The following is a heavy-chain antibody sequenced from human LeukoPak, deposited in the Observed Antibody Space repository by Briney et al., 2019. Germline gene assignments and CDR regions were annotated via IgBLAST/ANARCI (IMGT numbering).Heavy chain of an antibody. J-gene: IGHJ4*02. Sequence: PGGSLRLSCAASGFTFSSYWMSWVRQAPGKGLEWVGNIKQDGSDKYYVDSVKGRFTISRDNAKNSVFLQMNSLRAEDTAVYYCAKGTSSSCYSAPNYWGQGTLVTVSS. CDR1: GFTFSSYW. V-gene: IGHV3-7*01. CDR2: IKQDGSDK. CDR3: AKGTSSSCYSAPNY. D-gene: IGHD2-15*01.